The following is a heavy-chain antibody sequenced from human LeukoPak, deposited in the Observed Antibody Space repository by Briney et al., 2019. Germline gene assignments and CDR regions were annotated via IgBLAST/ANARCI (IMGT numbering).Heavy chain of an antibody. CDR3: ARDRNDGYNWSVLVWFDP. D-gene: IGHD5-24*01. V-gene: IGHV3-23*01. J-gene: IGHJ5*02. CDR1: GFTSSSYA. Sequence: SGGSLRLSCAASGFTSSSYAMNWVRQAPGKGLEWVSGINSSGGGTYYADSVKGRFTISRDNSKNTLYLQMNSLRAEDTAVYYCARDRNDGYNWSVLVWFDPWGQGTLVTVSS. CDR2: INSSGGGT.